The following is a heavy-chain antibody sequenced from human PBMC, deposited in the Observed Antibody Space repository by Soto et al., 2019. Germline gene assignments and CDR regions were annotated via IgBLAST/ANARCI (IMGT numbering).Heavy chain of an antibody. CDR1: RYPFTGYY. V-gene: IGHV1-2*02. CDR2: INPNSGST. CDR3: AIPSYGGYVGY. J-gene: IGHJ4*02. D-gene: IGHD5-12*01. Sequence: ASVKVSCKASRYPFTGYYMHWVRQAPGQGLEWMGWINPNSGSTNYAQKFQGRVTMTRDTSMSTAYMELTRPRSDATAVDSCAIPSYGGYVGYWGQGTLVTVSS.